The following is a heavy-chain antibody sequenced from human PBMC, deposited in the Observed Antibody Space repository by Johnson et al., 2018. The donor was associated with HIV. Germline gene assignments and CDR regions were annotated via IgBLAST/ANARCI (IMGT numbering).Heavy chain of an antibody. J-gene: IGHJ3*02. CDR2: ISYDGSNK. D-gene: IGHD6-6*01. Sequence: QVQLVESGGGVVQPGRSLRLSCAASGFTFSSYAMHWVRQAPGKGLEWVAVISYDGSNKYYADSVKGRFTISSDNSKNTLYLQMNSLRAEDTAVYYCARVGQKLVPVPRGALDIWGQGTMVTVSS. CDR3: ARVGQKLVPVPRGALDI. V-gene: IGHV3-30*04. CDR1: GFTFSSYA.